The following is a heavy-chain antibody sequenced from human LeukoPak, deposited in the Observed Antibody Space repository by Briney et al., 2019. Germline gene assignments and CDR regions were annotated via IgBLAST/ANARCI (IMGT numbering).Heavy chain of an antibody. D-gene: IGHD3-22*01. J-gene: IGHJ6*02. V-gene: IGHV4-59*01. Sequence: SETLSLTCTLSGGSLSSYYWSWLRQPPGRGLEWFGYIYYSGSTNYNPSLKSRVTISVDTSKNQFSLKLSSVTAADTAVYYCARVSRDSSGYVGMDVWGQGTTVTVSS. CDR1: GGSLSSYY. CDR2: IYYSGST. CDR3: ARVSRDSSGYVGMDV.